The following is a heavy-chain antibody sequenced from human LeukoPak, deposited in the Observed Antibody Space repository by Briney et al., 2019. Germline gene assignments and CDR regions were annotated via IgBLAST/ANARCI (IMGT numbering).Heavy chain of an antibody. Sequence: PSETLSLICAVYGGSFSGYYWSWIRQPPGKGLEWIGEINHSGSTNYNPSLKSRVTISVDTSKNQFSLKLSSVTAADTAVYYCARVPYYYDSSGYYYGHFDYWGQGTLVTVSS. D-gene: IGHD3-22*01. CDR1: GGSFSGYY. J-gene: IGHJ4*02. CDR2: INHSGST. V-gene: IGHV4-34*01. CDR3: ARVPYYYDSSGYYYGHFDY.